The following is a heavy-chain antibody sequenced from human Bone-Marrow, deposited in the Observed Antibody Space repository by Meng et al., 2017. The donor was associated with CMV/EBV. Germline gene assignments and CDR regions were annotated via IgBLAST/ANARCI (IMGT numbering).Heavy chain of an antibody. CDR3: ARGRLYYDFWSGWHYYYGMDV. V-gene: IGHV4-61*01. CDR2: ISYSENT. Sequence: GSLRLSCTVSGGSVSSGSYYWSWIRQPPGKGLEWIGYISYSENTNYNPSLKSRVTISVDTSKNQFSLKLSSVTAADTAVYYCARGRLYYDFWSGWHYYYGMDVWGQGTTVTVSS. J-gene: IGHJ6*02. CDR1: GGSVSSGSYY. D-gene: IGHD3-3*01.